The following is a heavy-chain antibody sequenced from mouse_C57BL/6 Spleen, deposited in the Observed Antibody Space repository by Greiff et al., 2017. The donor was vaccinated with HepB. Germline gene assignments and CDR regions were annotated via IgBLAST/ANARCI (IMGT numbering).Heavy chain of an antibody. Sequence: EVKLQESGPELVKPGDSVKISCKASGYSFTGYFMNWVMQSHGKSLEWIGRINPYNGDTFYNQKFKGKATLTVDKSSSTAHMELRSLTSEDSAVYYCARIYYYGSSPDYYAMDYWGQGTSVTVSS. CDR3: ARIYYYGSSPDYYAMDY. J-gene: IGHJ4*01. V-gene: IGHV1-20*01. CDR2: INPYNGDT. CDR1: GYSFTGYF. D-gene: IGHD1-1*01.